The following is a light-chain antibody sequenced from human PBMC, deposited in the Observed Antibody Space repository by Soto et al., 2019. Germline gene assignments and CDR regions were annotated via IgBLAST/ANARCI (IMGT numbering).Light chain of an antibody. Sequence: DIQMTQSPSTLSASVGDRVTITCRASQSISSWLAWYQQKPGEAPNLLIYKASSLESGVPSRFSGSGSGTEFILTISSLQPDDFATYYCQQYKSYPYTFGQGTKLEIK. J-gene: IGKJ2*01. CDR1: QSISSW. V-gene: IGKV1-5*03. CDR3: QQYKSYPYT. CDR2: KAS.